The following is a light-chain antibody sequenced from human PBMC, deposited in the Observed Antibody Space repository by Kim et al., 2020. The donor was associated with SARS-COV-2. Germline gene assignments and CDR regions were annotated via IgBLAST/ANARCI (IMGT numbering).Light chain of an antibody. CDR3: QETFTTPPYI. Sequence: DIQMTQSPSSLSASVGDRVIITCRASQSISGYVNWYQQKPGKAPKLLIYGVSTLQSGVPSRFSGSGSGKDFALTINTVQAEDFATYYCQETFTTPPYIFGQGTKLEI. CDR1: QSISGY. J-gene: IGKJ2*01. V-gene: IGKV1-39*01. CDR2: GVS.